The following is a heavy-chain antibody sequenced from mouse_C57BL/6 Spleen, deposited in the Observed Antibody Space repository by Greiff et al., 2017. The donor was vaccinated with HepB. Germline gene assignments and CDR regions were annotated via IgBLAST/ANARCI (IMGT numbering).Heavy chain of an antibody. J-gene: IGHJ2*01. Sequence: VQLQQPGAELVKPGASVKMSCKASGYTFTSYWITWVKQRPGQGLEWLGDIYPGSGSTNYNEKFKSKATLTVDTSSSTAYMQLSSLTSEDSAVYYCARTTIVTIRGYFDYWGQGTTLTVSS. V-gene: IGHV1-55*01. D-gene: IGHD2-5*01. CDR3: ARTTIVTIRGYFDY. CDR2: IYPGSGST. CDR1: GYTFTSYW.